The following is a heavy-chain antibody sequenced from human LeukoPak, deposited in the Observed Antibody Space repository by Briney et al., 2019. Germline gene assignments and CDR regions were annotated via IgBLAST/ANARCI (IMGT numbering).Heavy chain of an antibody. J-gene: IGHJ4*02. CDR1: GFTFSSYG. CDR2: ISGSGGST. Sequence: GGTLRLSCAASGFTFSSYGMSWVRQAPGKGLEWVSAISGSGGSTYYADSVKGRFTISRDNFKNMVYLQMNSLRVEDTAVYYCARDFSAWSRDYWGQGTLVTVSS. D-gene: IGHD6-19*01. CDR3: ARDFSAWSRDY. V-gene: IGHV3-23*01.